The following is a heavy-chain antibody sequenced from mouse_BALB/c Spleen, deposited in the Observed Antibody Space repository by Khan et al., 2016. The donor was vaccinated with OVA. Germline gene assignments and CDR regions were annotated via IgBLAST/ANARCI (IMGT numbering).Heavy chain of an antibody. CDR2: INPSTGYT. CDR3: ARMGLRWDLDY. V-gene: IGHV1-7*01. D-gene: IGHD1-1*01. J-gene: IGHJ2*01. CDR1: GYTFINYW. Sequence: QVQLKQSGAELAKPGASVKMSCKASGYTFINYWILWVKQRPGQGLEWIGYINPSTGYTDYNQNFKDKATLTADKSSSTAYMQLSSMTSEDSAVYYCARMGLRWDLDYWGQGTTLTVSS.